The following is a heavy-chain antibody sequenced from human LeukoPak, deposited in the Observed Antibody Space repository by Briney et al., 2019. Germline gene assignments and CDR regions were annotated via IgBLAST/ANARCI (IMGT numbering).Heavy chain of an antibody. J-gene: IGHJ6*02. Sequence: GGSLRLSCAASGFTFSSYGMHWVRQAPGKGLEWVAVIWYAESSTYYTDSVKGRFTISRDNSKKTVYLQMNSLRVEDTGVYYCARDGSFGRDVWGQGTTVTVSS. D-gene: IGHD6-19*01. V-gene: IGHV3-33*01. CDR1: GFTFSSYG. CDR3: ARDGSFGRDV. CDR2: IWYAESST.